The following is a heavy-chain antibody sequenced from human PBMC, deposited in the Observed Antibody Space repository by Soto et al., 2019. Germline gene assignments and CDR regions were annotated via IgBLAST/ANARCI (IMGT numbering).Heavy chain of an antibody. D-gene: IGHD5-18*01. J-gene: IGHJ4*02. CDR2: IDVGSANA. V-gene: IGHV1-58*02. Sequence: ASVKVSCKASGYTFTSYGISWVRQAPGQRLEWIGWIDVGSANANYAQMLQERVTMSRDMSTSTAYMELSSLRPEDTAVYYCAADMGGYIYGLGTYWGQGTLVTVSS. CDR1: GYTFTSYG. CDR3: AADMGGYIYGLGTY.